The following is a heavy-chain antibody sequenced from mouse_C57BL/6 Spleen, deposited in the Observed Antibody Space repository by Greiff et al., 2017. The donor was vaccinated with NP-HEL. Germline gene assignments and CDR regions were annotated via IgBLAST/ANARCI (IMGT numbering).Heavy chain of an antibody. CDR3: ARHEGGYSKGSFFAY. D-gene: IGHD2-5*01. CDR1: GYTFTEYT. V-gene: IGHV1-62-2*01. Sequence: QVQLQQSGAELVKPGASVKLSCKASGYTFTEYTIHWVKQRSGQGLEWIGWFYPGSGSIKYNEKFKDKATLTADKSYHTVYMELSIVTSEDSAVYFFARHEGGYSKGSFFAYWGQGTLVTVSA. CDR2: FYPGSGSI. J-gene: IGHJ3*01.